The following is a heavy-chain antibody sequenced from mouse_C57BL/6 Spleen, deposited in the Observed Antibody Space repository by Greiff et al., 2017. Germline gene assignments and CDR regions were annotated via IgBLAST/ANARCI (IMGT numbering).Heavy chain of an antibody. CDR2: IYPGDGDT. V-gene: IGHV1-80*01. Sequence: VQLQQSGAELVKPGASVKISCKASGYAFSSYWMNWVKQRPGPGLEWIGQIYPGDGDTNYNGKFKGKATLTADKSSSTAYMQLSSLTSEDSAVYFCERDGSQTYYAMDYWGQGTSVTVSS. J-gene: IGHJ4*01. CDR3: ERDGSQTYYAMDY. CDR1: GYAFSSYW. D-gene: IGHD1-1*01.